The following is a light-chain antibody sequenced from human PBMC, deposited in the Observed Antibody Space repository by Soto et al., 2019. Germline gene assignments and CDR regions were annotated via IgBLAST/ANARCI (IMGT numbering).Light chain of an antibody. Sequence: EILMTQSPATLSVAPWERATLSCMATQTVNNKVVWYQHKPGQAPRLLIYGASTRATGIPASFSGSGSGTEFTLSISSLQSEAFAVYYCQQYNSWHPITFGQGTRLEIK. J-gene: IGKJ5*01. CDR3: QQYNSWHPIT. CDR1: QTVNNK. V-gene: IGKV3-15*01. CDR2: GAS.